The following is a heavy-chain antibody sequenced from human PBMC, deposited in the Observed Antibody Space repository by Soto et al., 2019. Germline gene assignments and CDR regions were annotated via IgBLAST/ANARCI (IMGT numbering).Heavy chain of an antibody. CDR2: ISGSGDST. CDR1: GFTFSTYA. CDR3: AKDGGFYDRSGYHPFDY. D-gene: IGHD3-22*01. Sequence: EAQLLESGGGLVQPGGSLRLSCAASGFTFSTYAMNWVRQAPGKGLEWVSGISGSGDSTYYADSVKGRFTISRDNSKNTMYLQMNSLRAEDTAVYYCAKDGGFYDRSGYHPFDYWGQGTLVTVSS. V-gene: IGHV3-23*01. J-gene: IGHJ4*02.